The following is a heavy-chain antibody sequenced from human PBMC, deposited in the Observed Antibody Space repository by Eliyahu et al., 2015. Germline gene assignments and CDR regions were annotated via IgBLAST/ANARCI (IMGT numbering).Heavy chain of an antibody. CDR2: IDWDGDK. CDR1: GFSLSSSGMC. J-gene: IGHJ6*02. Sequence: QVILRESGPALVKPTQTLTLTCTFSGFSLSSSGMCVSWIRQPPGKALEWLALIDWDGDKYYITSLKTRLTISKDTSKSQVVLTMTNMEPVDTATYFCARTWYEYDSRTYYRYYYGMDVWGQGTTVTVSS. CDR3: ARTWYEYDSRTYYRYYYGMDV. V-gene: IGHV2-70*01. D-gene: IGHD3-10*01.